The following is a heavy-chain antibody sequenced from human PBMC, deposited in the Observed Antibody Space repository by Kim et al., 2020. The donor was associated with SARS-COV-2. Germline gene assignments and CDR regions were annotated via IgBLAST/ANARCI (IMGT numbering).Heavy chain of an antibody. CDR3: LAEIGSRSFDH. CDR1: GFTFSAHA. V-gene: IGHV3-30*04. Sequence: GGSLRLSCAASGFTFSAHALHWVRQAPGKGLEWVALIAYDGSHISYPDSVKGRFIISRDNTKSTLYLQMNSLRPEDTAVYYCLAEIGSRSFDHWGQEPLSPSPQ. CDR2: IAYDGSHI. D-gene: IGHD3-10*01. J-gene: IGHJ4*01.